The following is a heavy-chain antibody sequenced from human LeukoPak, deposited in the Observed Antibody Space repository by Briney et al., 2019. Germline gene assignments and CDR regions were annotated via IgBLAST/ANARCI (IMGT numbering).Heavy chain of an antibody. CDR1: GGSISSGDYY. V-gene: IGHV4-30-4*01. CDR2: IYYSGST. J-gene: IGHJ5*02. Sequence: SETLSLTCTVSGGSISSGDYYWSWIRQPPGKGLEWIGYIYYSGSTYYNPSLKSRVTISVDTSKNQFSLKLSSVTAADTAVYYCAASPYDFWSANPPSWFDPWGQGTLVTVSS. CDR3: AASPYDFWSANPPSWFDP. D-gene: IGHD3-3*01.